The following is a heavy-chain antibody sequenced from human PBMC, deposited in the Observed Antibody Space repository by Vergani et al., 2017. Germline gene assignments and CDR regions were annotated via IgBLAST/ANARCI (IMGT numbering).Heavy chain of an antibody. CDR2: NIPIIRLA. D-gene: IGHD6-19*01. Sequence: QVHLEQSGTEVKKPGSSVKVFRKVSGDIFNNYTVTWVRQAPGQGLEWMGRNIPIIRLATSAQKFQDRVKITGDTSTNTVYMEMNNLRSEDTAVYYCARVSPGDNSGWEAFDYWGQGTLVTVSS. V-gene: IGHV1-69*02. CDR3: ARVSPGDNSGWEAFDY. CDR1: GDIFNNYT. J-gene: IGHJ4*02.